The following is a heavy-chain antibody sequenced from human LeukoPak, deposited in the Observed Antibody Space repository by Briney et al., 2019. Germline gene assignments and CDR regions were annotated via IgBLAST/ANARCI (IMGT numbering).Heavy chain of an antibody. CDR3: ARHESLYYYGSGSFEDY. D-gene: IGHD3-10*01. V-gene: IGHV4-34*01. CDR1: GGSFSGYY. J-gene: IGHJ4*02. Sequence: SETLSLTCAVYGGSFSGYYWSWIRQPPGKGLEWIGEINHSGNTNYNPSLKSRVTISVDTSKNQFSLKLSSVTAADTAVYYCARHESLYYYGSGSFEDYWGQGTLVTVSS. CDR2: INHSGNT.